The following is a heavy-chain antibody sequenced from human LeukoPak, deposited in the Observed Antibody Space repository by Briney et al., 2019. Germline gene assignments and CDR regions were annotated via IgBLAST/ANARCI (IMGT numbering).Heavy chain of an antibody. CDR2: ISSSSSYI. D-gene: IGHD6-13*01. CDR3: ARGRWAPFDC. J-gene: IGHJ4*02. Sequence: GGSLRLSCAASGFTFSSYSMTWVRQAPGKGLEWVSSISSSSSYIYYADSVKGRFTISRDNAKNSLYLQMNSLRAEDTALYYCARGRWAPFDCWGQGTLVTVSS. V-gene: IGHV3-21*01. CDR1: GFTFSSYS.